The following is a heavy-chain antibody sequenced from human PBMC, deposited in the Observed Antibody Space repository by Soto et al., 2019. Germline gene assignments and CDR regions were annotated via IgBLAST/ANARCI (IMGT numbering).Heavy chain of an antibody. CDR1: GYTFTSHW. CDR3: ARPASGSYLDAFDI. Sequence: PGESLKISCKGSGYTFTSHWIGWVRQVPGKGLEWMGIIYPGDSDTRYSPSLQGQVTISVDKSISTAYLQWSGLKASDTAIYYCARPASGSYLDAFDIWGQGTMVTVSS. V-gene: IGHV5-51*01. J-gene: IGHJ3*02. CDR2: IYPGDSDT. D-gene: IGHD1-26*01.